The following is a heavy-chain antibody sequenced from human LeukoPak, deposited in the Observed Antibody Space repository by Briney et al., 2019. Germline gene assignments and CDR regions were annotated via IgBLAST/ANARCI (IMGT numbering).Heavy chain of an antibody. J-gene: IGHJ3*02. CDR3: ARGRRYYYDSSGYSDAFDI. V-gene: IGHV4-34*01. CDR2: INHSGST. D-gene: IGHD3-22*01. CDR1: GGSFSGYY. Sequence: SETLSLTCAVYGGSFSGYYWSWIRQPPGKGLEWIGEINHSGSTNYNPSLKSRVTISVDTSKNQFSLKLSSVTAADTAVYYCARGRRYYYDSSGYSDAFDIWGQGTMVTVYS.